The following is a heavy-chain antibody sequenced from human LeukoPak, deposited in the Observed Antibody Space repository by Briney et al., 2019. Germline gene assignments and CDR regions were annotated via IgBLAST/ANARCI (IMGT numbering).Heavy chain of an antibody. Sequence: SETLSLTCAVYGGSFSGYYWSWLRQPPGKGLEWIGEINHSGSTNYNPSLKSRVTISVDTSKNQFSLRLSSVTAADTALYYCAYSGSYGHLGYWGQGIPVTVSS. D-gene: IGHD1-26*01. CDR1: GGSFSGYY. CDR2: INHSGST. J-gene: IGHJ4*02. V-gene: IGHV4-34*01. CDR3: AYSGSYGHLGY.